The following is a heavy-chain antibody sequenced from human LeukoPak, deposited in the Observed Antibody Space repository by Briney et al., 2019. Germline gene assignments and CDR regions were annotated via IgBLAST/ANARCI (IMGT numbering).Heavy chain of an antibody. Sequence: GGSLRLSRAASGFTFSSYSMNWVRQAPGKGLEWVSYITSSGSTMFYKDSVKGRFTISRDNAKNSLYLQMNSLRDDDTAVYYCAREAYSGSYSDYWGQGTLVTVSS. V-gene: IGHV3-48*02. CDR1: GFTFSSYS. CDR2: ITSSGSTM. J-gene: IGHJ4*02. D-gene: IGHD1-26*01. CDR3: AREAYSGSYSDY.